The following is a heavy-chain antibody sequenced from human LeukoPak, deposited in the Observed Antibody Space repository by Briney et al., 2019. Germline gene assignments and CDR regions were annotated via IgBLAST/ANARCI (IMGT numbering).Heavy chain of an antibody. D-gene: IGHD4-17*01. V-gene: IGHV4-34*01. J-gene: IGHJ5*02. Sequence: SETLSLICAVYGGSFSGYYWSWIRQPPGKGLEWIGEINHSGSTNYNPSLKSRVTISVDTSKNQFSLKLSSVTAADTAVYYCARGRTHDYGDSNWFDPWGQGTLVTVSS. CDR1: GGSFSGYY. CDR3: ARGRTHDYGDSNWFDP. CDR2: INHSGST.